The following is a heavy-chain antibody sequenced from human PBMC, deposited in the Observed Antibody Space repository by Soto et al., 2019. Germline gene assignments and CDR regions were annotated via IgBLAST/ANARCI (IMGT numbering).Heavy chain of an antibody. CDR3: AREGSGGSCYSCYYFDY. J-gene: IGHJ4*02. CDR2: ISAYNGNT. V-gene: IGHV1-18*01. CDR1: GYTFTSYG. Sequence: ASVKVSCKASGYTFTSYGISWVRQAPGQGLEWMGWISAYNGNTNYAQKLQGRVTMTTDTSTSTAYMELRSLRSDDTAVYYCAREGSGGSCYSCYYFDYWGQGTLVTVSS. D-gene: IGHD2-15*01.